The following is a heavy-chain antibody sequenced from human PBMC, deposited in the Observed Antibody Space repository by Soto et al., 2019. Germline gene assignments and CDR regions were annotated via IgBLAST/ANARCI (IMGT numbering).Heavy chain of an antibody. CDR3: AKQALRPTVTTFLDYFQH. Sequence: GGSLRLSCAASGFTFSSYAMSWVRQAPGKGLEWVSAISGSGGSTYYADSVKGRFTISRDNSKNTLYLQMNSLRAEDTAVYYCAKQALRPTVTTFLDYFQHWGQGTLVTVSS. V-gene: IGHV3-23*01. D-gene: IGHD4-17*01. CDR1: GFTFSSYA. J-gene: IGHJ1*01. CDR2: ISGSGGST.